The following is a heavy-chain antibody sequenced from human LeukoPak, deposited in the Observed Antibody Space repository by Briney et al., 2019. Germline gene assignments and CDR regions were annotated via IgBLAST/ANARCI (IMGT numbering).Heavy chain of an antibody. V-gene: IGHV4-34*01. CDR1: GGSFSGYY. CDR3: ARGPYDYVWGSYRYTEPYYFDY. Sequence: PSETLSLTCAVYGGSFSGYYWSWIRQPPGKGLEWIGEINHSGSTNYNPSLKSRVTISVDTSKNQFSLKLSSVTAADTAVYYCARGPYDYVWGSYRYTEPYYFDYWGQATLVTVSS. D-gene: IGHD3-16*02. CDR2: INHSGST. J-gene: IGHJ4*02.